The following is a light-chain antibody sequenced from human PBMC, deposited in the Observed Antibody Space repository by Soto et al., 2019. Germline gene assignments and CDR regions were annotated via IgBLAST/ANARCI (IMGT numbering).Light chain of an antibody. J-gene: IGKJ1*01. Sequence: EIVLTQSPGTLSLSPGERATLSCRASQSVSSSYLAWYQQKPGQAPRLHIYGASSRATGIPDRFSGSGSGTDFTLTISIPAPEDFAVYYCQQYGSSPRTFGQGTKVEIK. CDR1: QSVSSSY. CDR2: GAS. V-gene: IGKV3-20*01. CDR3: QQYGSSPRT.